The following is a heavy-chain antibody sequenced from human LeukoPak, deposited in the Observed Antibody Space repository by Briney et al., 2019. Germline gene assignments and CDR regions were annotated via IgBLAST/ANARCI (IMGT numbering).Heavy chain of an antibody. V-gene: IGHV3-74*03. Sequence: GGSLKLSCEASGFTFSSYWMHWVRQAPGNGLVWVSRIDIDGSETKYADSVKGRFTISRDNAKNTLYLEMNSLRAEDTAVYYCAKVGLYDVVWGVISAFDPWGQGTLVTVSS. J-gene: IGHJ5*02. CDR1: GFTFSSYW. D-gene: IGHD3-10*01. CDR2: IDIDGSET. CDR3: AKVGLYDVVWGVISAFDP.